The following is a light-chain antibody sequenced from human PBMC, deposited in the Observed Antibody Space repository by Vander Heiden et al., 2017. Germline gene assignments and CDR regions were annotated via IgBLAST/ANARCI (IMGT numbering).Light chain of an antibody. CDR3: QQSDSDPPWT. V-gene: IGKV1-39*01. Sequence: DIQLPQSPSSVCAPIGDRATITCRASQSISSYLNWYQQKPGKAPKLLIYAASSWQSGVPARFSGSGSGTDFTLTISSLEPEDFAAYYCQQSDSDPPWTFGQGTRVEIK. CDR1: QSISSY. J-gene: IGKJ1*01. CDR2: AAS.